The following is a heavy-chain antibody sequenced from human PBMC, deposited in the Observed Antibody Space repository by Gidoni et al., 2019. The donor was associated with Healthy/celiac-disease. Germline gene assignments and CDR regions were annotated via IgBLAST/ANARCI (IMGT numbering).Heavy chain of an antibody. J-gene: IGHJ6*02. D-gene: IGHD4-17*01. CDR2: IYFRGST. CDR3: ARQFSDGDYYYYYGMDV. V-gene: IGHV4-59*08. Sequence: QVQLQESGPGLVKPSETLSLTCTVSGGSISSSYWSWIRQPPGKGLEWIGYIYFRGSTNYNPSLKSRVTISVDTSKNQFSLKLSSVTASDTAVYYCARQFSDGDYYYYYGMDVWGQGTTVTVSS. CDR1: GGSISSSY.